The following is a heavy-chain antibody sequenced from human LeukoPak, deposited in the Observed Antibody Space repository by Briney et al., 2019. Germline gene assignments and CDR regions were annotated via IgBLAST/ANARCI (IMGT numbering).Heavy chain of an antibody. V-gene: IGHV4-59*01. CDR2: IYYSGST. CDR3: ARDAVGYYFDY. CDR1: GGSISSYY. J-gene: IGHJ4*02. D-gene: IGHD5-12*01. Sequence: SETLSLTCTVSGGSISSYYWNWIRQPPGKGLEWIGYIYYSGSTNYNPSFKSRVTISVDTSKNQFSLKLNSVTAADTAVYYCARDAVGYYFDYWGQGTPVTASS.